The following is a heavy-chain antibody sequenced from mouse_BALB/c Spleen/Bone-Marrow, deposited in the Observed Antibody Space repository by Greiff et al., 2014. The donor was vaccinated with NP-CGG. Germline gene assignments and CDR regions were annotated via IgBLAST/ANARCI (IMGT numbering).Heavy chain of an antibody. V-gene: IGHV2-9*02. J-gene: IGHJ1*01. CDR3: ARVYLWYFDV. CDR2: IWAGGST. D-gene: IGHD2-3*01. Sequence: QVQLQQSGPGLVAPSQSLSITCSVSGFSLTSYGVYWVRQPPGKGLEWLGVIWAGGSTNYYSALMSRLSISKDNSKSQVFLKMNSLQTDDAAMYYCARVYLWYFDVWGAGTTVTVSS. CDR1: GFSLTSYG.